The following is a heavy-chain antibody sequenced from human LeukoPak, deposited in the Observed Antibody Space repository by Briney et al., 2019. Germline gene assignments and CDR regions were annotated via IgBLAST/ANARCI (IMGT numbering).Heavy chain of an antibody. CDR3: ARSKTADYYGSGSYLFFDY. D-gene: IGHD3-10*01. Sequence: PSQTLSLTCTVSGGSISSGDYYWSWIRQPPGKGLEWIGYISSSGRTYYNPSLKSRITVSIDTAKNQFSLKLSSVTAADTAVYYCARSKTADYYGSGSYLFFDYWGQGTLVTVSS. CDR1: GGSISSGDYY. CDR2: ISSSGRT. V-gene: IGHV4-30-4*01. J-gene: IGHJ4*02.